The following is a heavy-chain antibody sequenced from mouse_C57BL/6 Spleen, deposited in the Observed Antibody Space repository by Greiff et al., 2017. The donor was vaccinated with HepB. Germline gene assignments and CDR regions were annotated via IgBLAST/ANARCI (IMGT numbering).Heavy chain of an antibody. CDR3: ARGDYGSSPFAY. CDR2: INPSTGGT. V-gene: IGHV1-42*01. J-gene: IGHJ3*01. Sequence: VQLKESGPELVKPGASVKISCKASGYSFTGYYMNWVKQSPEKSLEWIGEINPSTGGTTYNQKFKAKATLTVDKSSSTAYMQLKSLTSEDSAVYYCARGDYGSSPFAYWGQGTLVTVSA. CDR1: GYSFTGYY. D-gene: IGHD1-1*01.